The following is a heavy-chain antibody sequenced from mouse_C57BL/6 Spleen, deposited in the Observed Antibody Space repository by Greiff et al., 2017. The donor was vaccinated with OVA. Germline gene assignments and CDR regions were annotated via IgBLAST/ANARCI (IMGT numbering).Heavy chain of an antibody. D-gene: IGHD2-3*01. CDR1: GYAFSSSW. J-gene: IGHJ4*01. Sequence: QVQLQQSGPELVKPGASVKISCKASGYAFSSSWMNWVKQRPGKGLEWIGRIYPGDGDTNYNGKFKGKATLTADKSSSTAYMQLSSLTSEDSAVYFCARAQILSGDYDMDYWGQGTSVTVSS. CDR3: ARAQILSGDYDMDY. V-gene: IGHV1-82*01. CDR2: IYPGDGDT.